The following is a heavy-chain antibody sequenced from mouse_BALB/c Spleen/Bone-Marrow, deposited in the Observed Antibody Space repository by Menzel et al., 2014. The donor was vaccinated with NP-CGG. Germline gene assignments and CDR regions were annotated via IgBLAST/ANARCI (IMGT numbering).Heavy chain of an antibody. J-gene: IGHJ4*01. V-gene: IGHV1-74*01. D-gene: IGHD6-1*01. Sequence: VQLQQSGPELVRPGASVKMSCKASDYTFTSYWMHWVKPRPGQGLEWIGMIDPSNSETRLNQKFKDKATLNVDKSSNTAYMRLSSLTSEDSAGYYCARTFQPRRAMDYWGQGSSVTVSS. CDR3: ARTFQPRRAMDY. CDR2: IDPSNSET. CDR1: DYTFTSYW.